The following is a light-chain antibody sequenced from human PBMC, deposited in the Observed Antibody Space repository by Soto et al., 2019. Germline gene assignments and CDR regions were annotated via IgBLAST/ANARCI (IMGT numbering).Light chain of an antibody. CDR2: GVS. J-gene: IGKJ5*01. CDR3: QVYGPSPPIT. Sequence: EIVLTQSPGSLSLSPGEGSTLSCRASETIKKNYLAWYQQQPGQAPRLLMFGVSNRATGIPDRFTGSGSGTDFTLTIRRLEPEDFAVYYCQVYGPSPPITFGQGTRLENK. V-gene: IGKV3-20*01. CDR1: ETIKKNY.